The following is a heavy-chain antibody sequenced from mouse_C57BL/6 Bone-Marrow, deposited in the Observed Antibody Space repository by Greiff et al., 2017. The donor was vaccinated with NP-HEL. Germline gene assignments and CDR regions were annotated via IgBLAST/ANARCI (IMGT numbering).Heavy chain of an antibody. J-gene: IGHJ2*01. CDR3: ARSDY. V-gene: IGHV1-69*01. CDR2: IDPSDSYT. Sequence: QVQLKQPGAELVMPGASVKLSCKASGYTFTSYWMHWVKQRPGQGLEWIGEIDPSDSYTNYNQKFKGKSTLTVAKSSSTAYMQLSSLTSEDSAVYYCARSDYWGQGTTPPVSS. CDR1: GYTFTSYW.